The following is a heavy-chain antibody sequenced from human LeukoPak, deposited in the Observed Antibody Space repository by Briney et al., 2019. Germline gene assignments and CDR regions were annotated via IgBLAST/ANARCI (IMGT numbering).Heavy chain of an antibody. CDR3: AREGRYDILTGYYGYWFDP. D-gene: IGHD3-9*01. J-gene: IGHJ5*02. CDR1: GYTFTSYG. CDR2: ISAYNGNT. V-gene: IGHV1-18*01. Sequence: ASVKVSCKASGYTFTSYGISWVRQAPGQGLEWMGWISAYNGNTKYAQKLQGRVTMTTDTFTSTAYMELRSLRSDDTAVYYCAREGRYDILTGYYGYWFDPWGQGTLVTVSS.